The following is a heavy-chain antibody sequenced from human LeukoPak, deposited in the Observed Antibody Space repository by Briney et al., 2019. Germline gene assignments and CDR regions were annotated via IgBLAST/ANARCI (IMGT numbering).Heavy chain of an antibody. V-gene: IGHV4-34*01. Sequence: SETLSLTCAVYGGSFSGYYWSWIRQPPGKGLEWIGEINHSGSTNYNPSLKSRVTISVDTSKNQFSLKLSSVTAADTAVYYCARRGLLTYFDYWGQGTLVTVSS. D-gene: IGHD3-10*01. CDR1: GGSFSGYY. CDR2: INHSGST. J-gene: IGHJ4*02. CDR3: ARRGLLTYFDY.